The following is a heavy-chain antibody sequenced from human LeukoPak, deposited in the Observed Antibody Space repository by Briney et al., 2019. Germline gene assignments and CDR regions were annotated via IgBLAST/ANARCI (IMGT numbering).Heavy chain of an antibody. J-gene: IGHJ5*02. CDR1: GLTFEDYG. D-gene: IGHD6-13*01. Sequence: GGSLRLSCAASGLTFEDYGMHWVRQAPGKGLEWVSLITGNGVSTYYADSVKGRFTISRDNSKNSLYLQMNSLRTEDTALYYCAKCVYSNIYYWFDPWGQGTLVSVSS. CDR3: AKCVYSNIYYWFDP. CDR2: ITGNGVST. V-gene: IGHV3-43*02.